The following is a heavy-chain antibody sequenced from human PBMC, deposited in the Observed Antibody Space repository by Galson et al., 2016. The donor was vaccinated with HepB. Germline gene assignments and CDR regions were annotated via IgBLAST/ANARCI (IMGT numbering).Heavy chain of an antibody. D-gene: IGHD3-22*01. J-gene: IGHJ4*02. CDR1: GFRFSGYA. Sequence: SLRLSCAASGFRFSGYAMHWVRQAPGKGLEWVAVISYDGSKKYYADSVKGRFTISRDNSKNTLYLQMNSLRAGDTAVYSCARDGDVPSDYYDSSGRGYLDYWGQGTLVSVSS. CDR3: ARDGDVPSDYYDSSGRGYLDY. CDR2: ISYDGSKK. V-gene: IGHV3-30*04.